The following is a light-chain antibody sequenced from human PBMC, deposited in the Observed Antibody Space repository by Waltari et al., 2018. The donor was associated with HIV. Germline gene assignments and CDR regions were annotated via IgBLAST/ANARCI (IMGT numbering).Light chain of an antibody. CDR1: GSYVGASDF. V-gene: IGLV2-14*01. CDR2: EVN. J-gene: IGLJ3*02. CDR3: GSYAGTLVSVL. Sequence: HSALTQPASVSGSPGQSITISCTGTGSYVGASDFVSLYQQFAGRAPKLLIYEVNKRPSGVSNRFSGSKSGNTASLTISGLQTEDEADYYCGSYAGTLVSVLFGGGTNLTVL.